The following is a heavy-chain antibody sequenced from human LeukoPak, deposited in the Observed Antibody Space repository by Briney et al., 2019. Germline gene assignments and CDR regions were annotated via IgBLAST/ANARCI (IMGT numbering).Heavy chain of an antibody. V-gene: IGHV4-59*12. CDR1: GGSISSYY. CDR2: IYYSGST. Sequence: SETLSLTCTVSGGSISSYYWSWIRQPPGKGLEWIGYIYYSGSTNYNPSLKSRVTISVDTSKDQFSLKLSSVTAADTAVYYCARSRRALVLVRYFDYWGQGTLVTVSS. J-gene: IGHJ4*02. D-gene: IGHD2-15*01. CDR3: ARSRRALVLVRYFDY.